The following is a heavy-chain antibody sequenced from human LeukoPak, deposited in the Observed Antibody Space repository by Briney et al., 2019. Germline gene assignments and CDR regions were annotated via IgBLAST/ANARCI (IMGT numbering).Heavy chain of an antibody. V-gene: IGHV7-4-1*02. D-gene: IGHD3-22*01. Sequence: GASVKVSCEASGYTFTSYAMNWVRQAPGQGLEWMGWINTNTGNPTYAQGFTGRFVFSLDTSVSTAYLQISSLKAEDTAVYYCARDFASYYYDSSGYPGYWGQGTLVTVSS. CDR3: ARDFASYYYDSSGYPGY. CDR2: INTNTGNP. J-gene: IGHJ4*02. CDR1: GYTFTSYA.